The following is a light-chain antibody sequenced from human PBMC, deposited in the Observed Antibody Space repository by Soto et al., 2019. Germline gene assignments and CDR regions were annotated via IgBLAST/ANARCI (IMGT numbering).Light chain of an antibody. J-gene: IGLJ2*01. V-gene: IGLV2-14*01. CDR3: SSYTSTGTGV. Sequence: QSVLTQPASVSGSPGQSITISCTGTSSDVGGYNYVSWYQQYPGKAPKLMIYEVSNRPSGVSNRFSGSKSGNTASLTISGLQAEDEADYYCSSYTSTGTGVFGGGTKVTVL. CDR1: SSDVGGYNY. CDR2: EVS.